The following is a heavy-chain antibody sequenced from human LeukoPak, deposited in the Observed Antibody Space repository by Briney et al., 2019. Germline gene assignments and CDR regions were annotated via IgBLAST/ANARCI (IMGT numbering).Heavy chain of an antibody. D-gene: IGHD2/OR15-2a*01. CDR2: IGKGGDT. J-gene: IGHJ3*01. CDR1: GFTFSFYD. CDR3: IRDLGLSHAFGAFDV. Sequence: TGGSLRLSCAASGFTFSFYDMHWVRQATGKSLEWVSGIGKGGDTYYPESVKGRFTLSRDTSKNSLYLQMNSLSAKDTAVYYCIRDLGLSHAFGAFDVWGQGTLVTVSS. V-gene: IGHV3-13*01.